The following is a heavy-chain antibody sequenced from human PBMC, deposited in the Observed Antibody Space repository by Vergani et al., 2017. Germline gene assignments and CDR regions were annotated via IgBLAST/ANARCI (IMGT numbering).Heavy chain of an antibody. D-gene: IGHD2-15*01. CDR3: VYKYSECGNTGSFYPLYYYYYMDV. V-gene: IGHV2-5*04. Sequence: QITLKESGPTLVKPTQTLTLTCTFSGFSLNTRGVSVAWIRQPPGKALDWLALIYWNDDQHYSPSLNNRVTITKDTSKNQVVLTMTNMDYVDTGTYYCVYKYSECGNTGSFYPLYYYYYMDVWGKGTAVTVSS. CDR2: IYWNDDQ. CDR1: GFSLNTRGVS. J-gene: IGHJ6*03.